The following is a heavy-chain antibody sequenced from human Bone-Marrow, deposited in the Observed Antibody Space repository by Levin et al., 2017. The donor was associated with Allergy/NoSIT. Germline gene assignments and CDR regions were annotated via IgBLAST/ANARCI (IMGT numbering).Heavy chain of an antibody. CDR3: ARNKEYYYYYGMDV. J-gene: IGHJ6*02. Sequence: GGSLRLSCAVSGFTFNDYYMSWIRQTPGKGLEWFSYISSSGSTMYYADSVKGRFTISRDNAKKTLFLQMNNLRAEDTAVYYCARNKEYYYYYGMDVWGQGTTVTFSS. V-gene: IGHV3-11*01. D-gene: IGHD1/OR15-1a*01. CDR1: GFTFNDYY. CDR2: ISSSGSTM.